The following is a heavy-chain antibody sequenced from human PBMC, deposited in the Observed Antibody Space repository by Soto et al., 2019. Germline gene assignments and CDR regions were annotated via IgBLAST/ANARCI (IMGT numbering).Heavy chain of an antibody. J-gene: IGHJ4*02. Sequence: PVGSLRLSCAASGLTFSSYAMSWVRQAPGKGLEWVSAISGSGGSTYYADSVKGQFTISRDNSKNTLYLQMNSLSAEDTAVYYCAKPNLYCSSTSCYDYWGQGTLVTVSS. D-gene: IGHD2-2*01. CDR3: AKPNLYCSSTSCYDY. V-gene: IGHV3-23*01. CDR1: GLTFSSYA. CDR2: ISGSGGST.